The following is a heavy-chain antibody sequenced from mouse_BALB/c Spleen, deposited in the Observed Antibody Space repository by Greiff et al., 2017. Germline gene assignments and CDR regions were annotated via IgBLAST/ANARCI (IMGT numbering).Heavy chain of an antibody. CDR1: GYSITSDYA. CDR3: ARYGKGRYYYAMDY. V-gene: IGHV3-2*02. D-gene: IGHD2-1*01. Sequence: EVQLQESGPGLVKPSQSLSLTCTVTGYSITSDYAWNWIRQFPGNKLEWMGYISYSGSTSYNPSLKSRISITRDTSKNQFFLQLNSVTTEDTATYYCARYGKGRYYYAMDYWGQGTSVTVSS. CDR2: ISYSGST. J-gene: IGHJ4*01.